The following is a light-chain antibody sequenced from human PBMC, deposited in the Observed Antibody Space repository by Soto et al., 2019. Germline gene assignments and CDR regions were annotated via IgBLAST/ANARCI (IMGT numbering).Light chain of an antibody. Sequence: EIVLTQSPGTLSLSPGERATLSCRASQSVSNNYIAWYQQKPGQAPRLLIFGSSDRATGIPDRFSGSGSGTDFTLTISRVEPEDLAVYYCHQYGSSPPYTFGQGTNLEI. CDR2: GSS. J-gene: IGKJ2*01. CDR1: QSVSNNY. CDR3: HQYGSSPPYT. V-gene: IGKV3-20*01.